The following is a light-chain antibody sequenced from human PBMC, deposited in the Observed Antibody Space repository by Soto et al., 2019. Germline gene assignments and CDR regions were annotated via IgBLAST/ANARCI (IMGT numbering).Light chain of an antibody. CDR2: GAS. J-gene: IGKJ1*01. CDR1: QSVGSD. V-gene: IGKV3-15*01. CDR3: QQYDKWPRT. Sequence: EIVMSQSPATLCVSPGARATLSCRASQSVGSDLVWYRQKPGQAPRLLIYGASTRATAVPARFTAGGSGTEFTLTISSLQSDDLAVYYCQQYDKWPRTFGQGTKVDI.